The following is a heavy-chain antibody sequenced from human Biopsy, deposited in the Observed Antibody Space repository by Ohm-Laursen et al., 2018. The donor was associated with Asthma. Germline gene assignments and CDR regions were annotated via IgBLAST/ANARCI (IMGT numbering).Heavy chain of an antibody. J-gene: IGHJ4*02. CDR1: YGSITSGGYY. CDR3: ARAQDCYDSRGYYRSFDY. CDR2: IYSSGRT. D-gene: IGHD3-22*01. Sequence: TLSLTCTVSYGSITSGGYYWTCIRQHPGKGLEWFGFIYSSGRTYYKPSPKSRVSISIDTSKSQFSLKLSSVTAADTEVYYCARAQDCYDSRGYYRSFDYWGQGTLVTVSS. V-gene: IGHV4-31*03.